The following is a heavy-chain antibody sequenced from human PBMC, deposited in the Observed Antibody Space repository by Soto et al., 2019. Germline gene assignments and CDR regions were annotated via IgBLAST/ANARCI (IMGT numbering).Heavy chain of an antibody. V-gene: IGHV3-48*01. CDR3: ARDPRYCSGGNCYSSYYYYYLDV. CDR2: ISSSSDTI. J-gene: IGHJ6*03. D-gene: IGHD2-15*01. CDR1: GFSFSSYS. Sequence: GGSLRLSCSASGFSFSSYSMNWVRQAPGKGLEWGSYISSSSDTIYYADSVKGRFTISRDNAKNSLYLQMNSLRAEDTAVYYCARDPRYCSGGNCYSSYYYYYLDVWGIGTTVTVSS.